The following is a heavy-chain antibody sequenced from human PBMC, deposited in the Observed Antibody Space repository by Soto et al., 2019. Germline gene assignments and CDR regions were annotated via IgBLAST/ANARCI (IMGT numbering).Heavy chain of an antibody. J-gene: IGHJ6*03. CDR3: ARDSLDYYYYYMEV. CDR2: IYYSGST. CDR1: CGSISSYY. Sequence: PSETLSLTCTVSCGSISSYYWSWIRQPPGKGLEWIGYIYYSGSTNYNPSLKSRVTISVDTSKSQFSLRLSSVTAADTAVYYCARDSLDYYYYYMEVWGKGTTVTVSS. V-gene: IGHV4-59*01.